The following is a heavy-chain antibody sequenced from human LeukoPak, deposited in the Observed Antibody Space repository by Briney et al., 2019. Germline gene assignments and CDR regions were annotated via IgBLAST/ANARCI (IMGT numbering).Heavy chain of an antibody. Sequence: PSETLSLTCTVSGGSISSYYWSWIRQPPGKGLEWIGYIYTSGSTNYNPSLKSRVTISVDTSKNQFSLKLSSVTAADTAVYYCARLYSSGWYSGFFDYWGQGTLVTVSS. CDR2: IYTSGST. D-gene: IGHD6-19*01. CDR1: GGSISSYY. J-gene: IGHJ4*02. CDR3: ARLYSSGWYSGFFDY. V-gene: IGHV4-4*09.